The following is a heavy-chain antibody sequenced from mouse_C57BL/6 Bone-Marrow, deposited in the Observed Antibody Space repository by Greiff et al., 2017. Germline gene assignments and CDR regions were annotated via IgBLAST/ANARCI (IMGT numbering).Heavy chain of an antibody. Sequence: QVQLQQSGPGLVQPSQSLSITCTVSGFSLTSYGVHWVRQSPGKGLAWLGVIWRAGSTDYTAPFMSRLSITKDNSKSQVFFKMNSLQADDTAIYYGAKKGLGMDYWGQGTSVTV. CDR2: IWRAGST. D-gene: IGHD2-2*01. J-gene: IGHJ4*01. CDR1: GFSLTSYG. CDR3: AKKGLGMDY. V-gene: IGHV2-5*01.